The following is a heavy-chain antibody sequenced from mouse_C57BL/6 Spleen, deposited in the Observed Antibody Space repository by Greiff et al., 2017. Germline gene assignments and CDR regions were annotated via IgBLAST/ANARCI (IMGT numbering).Heavy chain of an antibody. CDR1: GYTFTSYW. CDR3: ARNDYEGYFDY. V-gene: IGHV1-64*01. D-gene: IGHD2-4*01. Sequence: QVQLKQPGAELVKPGASVKLSCKASGYTFTSYWMHWVKQRPGQGLEWIGMIHPNSGSTNYNEKFKSKATLTVDKSSSTAYMQLSSLTSEDSAVYYCARNDYEGYFDYWGQGTTLTVSS. J-gene: IGHJ2*01. CDR2: IHPNSGST.